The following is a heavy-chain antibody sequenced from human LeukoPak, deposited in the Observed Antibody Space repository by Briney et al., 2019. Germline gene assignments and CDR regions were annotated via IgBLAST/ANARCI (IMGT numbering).Heavy chain of an antibody. J-gene: IGHJ4*02. CDR2: ISYDGSNK. Sequence: PGRSLRLSCAASGFTFSSYGMHWVRQAPGKGLEWVAVISYDGSNKYYADSVKGRFTISRDNSKNTLYLQMNSLRAEDTAVYYCARDRYDSSRYGTFDYWGQGTLVTVSS. CDR1: GFTFSSYG. D-gene: IGHD3-22*01. CDR3: ARDRYDSSRYGTFDY. V-gene: IGHV3-30*03.